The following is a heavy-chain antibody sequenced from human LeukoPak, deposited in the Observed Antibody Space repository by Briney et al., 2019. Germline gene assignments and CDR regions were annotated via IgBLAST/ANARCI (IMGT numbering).Heavy chain of an antibody. CDR2: IIPIFGTA. CDR3: ARGRGHVGYFDY. V-gene: IGHV1-69*13. CDR1: GGTFSSYA. D-gene: IGHD2-15*01. J-gene: IGHJ4*02. Sequence: SVKVSGKASGGTFSSYAISWVRQAPGQGLEWMGGIIPIFGTANYAQKFQGRVTITADESTSTAYMELSSLRSEDTAVYYCARGRGHVGYFDYWGQGTLVTVSS.